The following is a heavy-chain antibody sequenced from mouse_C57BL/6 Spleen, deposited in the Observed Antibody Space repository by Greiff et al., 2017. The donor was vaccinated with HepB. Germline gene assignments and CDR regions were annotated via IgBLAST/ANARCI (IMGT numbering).Heavy chain of an antibody. Sequence: DVKLVESGGGLVKPGGSLKLSCAASGFTFSDYGMHWVRQAPEKGLEWVAYISSGSSTIYYADTVKGRFTISRDNAKNTLFLQMTSLRSEDTAMYYCARQGSSGYFYAMDYWGQGTSVTVSS. V-gene: IGHV5-17*01. CDR3: ARQGSSGYFYAMDY. D-gene: IGHD3-2*02. CDR1: GFTFSDYG. J-gene: IGHJ4*01. CDR2: ISSGSSTI.